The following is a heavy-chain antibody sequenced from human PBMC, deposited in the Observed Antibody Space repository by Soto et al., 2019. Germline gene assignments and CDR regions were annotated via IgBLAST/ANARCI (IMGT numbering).Heavy chain of an antibody. D-gene: IGHD3-10*01. V-gene: IGHV1-2*04. Sequence: GASVKVSCKASGYTFTGYYMHWVRQAPGQGLEWMGWINPNSGGTNYAQKFQGWVTMTRDTSISTAYMELSRLRSDDTAVYYCARGGSLWFGELSAYYYYAMDVWGQGTTVTVSS. J-gene: IGHJ6*02. CDR3: ARGGSLWFGELSAYYYYAMDV. CDR2: INPNSGGT. CDR1: GYTFTGYY.